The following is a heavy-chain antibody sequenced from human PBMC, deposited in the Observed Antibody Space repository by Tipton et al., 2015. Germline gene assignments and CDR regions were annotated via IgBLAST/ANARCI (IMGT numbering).Heavy chain of an antibody. CDR3: ARAFSSDFYDGSGYVPGIDS. V-gene: IGHV3-33*01. J-gene: IGHJ4*02. CDR2: IWYDGTTK. D-gene: IGHD3-22*01. CDR1: GFSFSNYG. Sequence: RSLRLSCAASGFSFSNYGMHWVRQAPGKGLEWVAVIWYDGTTKYYADSVRGRFTISSDKSKNTLYLQMNSLRAEDTAVYYCARAFSSDFYDGSGYVPGIDSWGQGTLVTVSS.